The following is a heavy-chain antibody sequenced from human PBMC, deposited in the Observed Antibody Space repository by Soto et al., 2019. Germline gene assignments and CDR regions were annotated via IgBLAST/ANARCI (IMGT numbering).Heavy chain of an antibody. V-gene: IGHV1-8*01. D-gene: IGHD6-25*01. CDR1: GYTFTSYD. CDR3: ARERAHYGMDV. Sequence: QVQLVQSGAEVKKPGASVKVSCKASGYTFTSYDISWVRQATGQGLEWMGWMNPNSGNTGFAQKFQGRVTMTRNTATSTAYMELSRLRSEDTAVYYCARERAHYGMDVWGQGTTVTVSS. CDR2: MNPNSGNT. J-gene: IGHJ6*02.